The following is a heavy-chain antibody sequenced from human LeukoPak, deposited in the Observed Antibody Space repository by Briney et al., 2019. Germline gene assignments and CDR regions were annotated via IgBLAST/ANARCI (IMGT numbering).Heavy chain of an antibody. J-gene: IGHJ4*02. CDR3: ASDGSGSYSYYFDY. D-gene: IGHD1-26*01. CDR1: GFTVSSNY. Sequence: GGSLRLSCAASGFTVSSNYMSWVRQAPGKGLEWVSVIYSGGSTYYADSVKGRFTISRDNAKNTLYLQMNSLRAEDTAVYYCASDGSGSYSYYFDYWGQGTLVTVSS. CDR2: IYSGGST. V-gene: IGHV3-53*01.